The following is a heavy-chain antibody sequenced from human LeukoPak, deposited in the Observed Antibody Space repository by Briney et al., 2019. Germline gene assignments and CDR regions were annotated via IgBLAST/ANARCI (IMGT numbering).Heavy chain of an antibody. CDR1: GGTFSRYG. V-gene: IGHV1-69*04. Sequence: SVKVSCKASGGTFSRYGISWVRQAPGQGLEWMGRIANILGTAKYAQKFQGRVTITADKSTSTAYMELSRLRSEDTAVYYCARGPHTSGWPQQYYWGQGTLVTVSS. CDR3: ARGPHTSGWPQQYY. J-gene: IGHJ4*02. D-gene: IGHD6-19*01. CDR2: IANILGTA.